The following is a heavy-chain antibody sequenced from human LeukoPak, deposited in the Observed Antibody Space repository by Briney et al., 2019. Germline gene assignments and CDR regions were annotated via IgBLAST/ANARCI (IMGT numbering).Heavy chain of an antibody. V-gene: IGHV3-21*01. J-gene: IGHJ6*03. CDR1: GFTFSSYS. D-gene: IGHD6-13*01. Sequence: PGGSLRLSCAASGFTFSSYSMNWVRPAPGKGREWVSSISSSSSYIYYAASVKGRFTISRDNAKNSLYLQMNSLRAEDTAVYYCARASQYSSSWYDKATIYYYYYMDVWGKGTTVTVSS. CDR2: ISSSSSYI. CDR3: ARASQYSSSWYDKATIYYYYYMDV.